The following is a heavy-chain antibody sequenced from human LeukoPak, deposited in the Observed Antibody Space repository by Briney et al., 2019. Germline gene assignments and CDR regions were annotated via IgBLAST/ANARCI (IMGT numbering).Heavy chain of an antibody. V-gene: IGHV1-18*01. D-gene: IGHD6-19*01. CDR3: ARAGSGSGWYFDY. J-gene: IGHJ4*02. CDR1: GYAFTSVG. Sequence: GASVKVSCKASGYAFTSVGITWVRRAPGQGLEWMGWISPYNGNTRYAQKFQGRVAMTTDTSTTTAYMELRGLRFNDTAVYYCARAGSGSGWYFDYWGQGTLVTVSS. CDR2: ISPYNGNT.